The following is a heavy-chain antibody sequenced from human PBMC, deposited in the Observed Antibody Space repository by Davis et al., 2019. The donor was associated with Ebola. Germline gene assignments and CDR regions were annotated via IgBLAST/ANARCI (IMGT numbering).Heavy chain of an antibody. Sequence: PGGSLRLSCQGFGYTFTTYWIAWVRQMPGKGLEWMGIIYPGDSDTRYSPSFQGQVTISADKSISTAYLQWSSLKASDTAMYYCARLYWTRAAAAVAYWGQGTLVTVSS. D-gene: IGHD2-8*02. CDR1: GYTFTTYW. J-gene: IGHJ4*02. CDR3: ARLYWTRAAAAVAY. V-gene: IGHV5-51*01. CDR2: IYPGDSDT.